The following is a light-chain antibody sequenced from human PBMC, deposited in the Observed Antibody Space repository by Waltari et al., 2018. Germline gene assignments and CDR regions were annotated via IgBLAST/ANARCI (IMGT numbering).Light chain of an antibody. CDR2: GIS. J-gene: IGKJ1*01. V-gene: IGKV3D-7*01. CDR1: QSVRTSH. Sequence: VMTQSPATLSLSPGERATLSCRASQSVRTSHVSWYQQKPAQAPRLLLYGISRRATGVPDRFSASGSGTDFTLTISSLQPEDFAVYYCQQDFDVPWTFGQGTRLEIK. CDR3: QQDFDVPWT.